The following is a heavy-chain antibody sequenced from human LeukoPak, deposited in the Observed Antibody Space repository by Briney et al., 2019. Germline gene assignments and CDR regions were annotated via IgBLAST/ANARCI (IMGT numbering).Heavy chain of an antibody. D-gene: IGHD3-22*01. CDR1: GFTFGDYA. Sequence: PGGSLRLSCTASGFTFGDYAMSWVRQAPGKGLEWVGFIRSKAYGGATEYAASVKGRFTISRDNSKNTLYLQMNSLRAEDTAVYYCANGPPPRIKYYYDSSVDHHFDYWGQGTLVTVSS. J-gene: IGHJ4*02. V-gene: IGHV3-49*04. CDR2: IRSKAYGGAT. CDR3: ANGPPPRIKYYYDSSVDHHFDY.